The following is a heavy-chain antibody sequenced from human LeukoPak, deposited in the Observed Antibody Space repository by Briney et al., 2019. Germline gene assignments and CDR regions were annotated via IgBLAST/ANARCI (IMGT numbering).Heavy chain of an antibody. CDR3: ARDPYSSTWSYGMDV. CDR2: ISISGSAI. D-gene: IGHD6-6*01. CDR1: GLIFSSYE. Sequence: PGGSLRLSCAASGLIFSSYEMNWVRQAPGKGLEWVSYISISGSAIYYADSVKGRFTISRDNAKNSLYLQMNTLRAEDTAVYYCARDPYSSTWSYGMDVWGQGTTVTVSS. J-gene: IGHJ6*02. V-gene: IGHV3-48*03.